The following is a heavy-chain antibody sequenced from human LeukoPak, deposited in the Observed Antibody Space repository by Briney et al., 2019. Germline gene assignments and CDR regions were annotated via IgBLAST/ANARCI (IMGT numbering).Heavy chain of an antibody. CDR1: GYTFTGYY. J-gene: IGHJ4*02. D-gene: IGHD3-22*01. Sequence: GASVKASCKASGYTFTGYYMHWVRQAPGQGLEWMGWINPNSGGTNYAQKFQGRVTMTRDTSISTAYMELSRLRSDDTAVYYCAGTDYYDSQGDYWGQGTLVTVSS. CDR3: AGTDYYDSQGDY. CDR2: INPNSGGT. V-gene: IGHV1-2*02.